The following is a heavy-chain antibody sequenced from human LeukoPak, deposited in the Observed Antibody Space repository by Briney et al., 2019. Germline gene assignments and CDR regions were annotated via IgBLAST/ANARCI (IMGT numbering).Heavy chain of an antibody. D-gene: IGHD5-18*01. Sequence: GGSLSHFCAASGFTFSGYWMHWVRQAPGKGLVWVSHINGDGSSTNYADSVKGRFTISRDNAKNTLYLQMNSLSTEDTAVYYCAKGGPYSYVPPDYWGQGTLVIVSS. CDR2: INGDGSST. J-gene: IGHJ4*02. CDR1: GFTFSGYW. V-gene: IGHV3-74*01. CDR3: AKGGPYSYVPPDY.